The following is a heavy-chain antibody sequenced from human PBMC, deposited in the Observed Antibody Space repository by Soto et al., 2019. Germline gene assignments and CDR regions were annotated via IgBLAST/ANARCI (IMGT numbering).Heavy chain of an antibody. V-gene: IGHV1-46*01. CDR1: GYTFTSYY. J-gene: IGHJ3*01. CDR3: ALNAFDF. CDR2: INPSDGST. Sequence: QVQLVQSGAEVKKPGASVKLSCKTSGYTFTSYYIHWVRQAPGQGLEWVAIINPSDGSTSTTQKFRGRVTVTRDMSTSTVYMELSSLRSEDTAVYYCALNAFDFWGQGTMVTVSS.